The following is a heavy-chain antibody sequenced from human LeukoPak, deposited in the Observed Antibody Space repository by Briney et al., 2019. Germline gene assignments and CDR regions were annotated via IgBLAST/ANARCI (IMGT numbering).Heavy chain of an antibody. V-gene: IGHV1-18*01. Sequence: ASVKVSCKASGYTFTSYDINWVRQAPGQGLEWMGWISAYSGNTNYVQKFQGRVTMTTDTSTSTAYMELRSLRSDDTAVYYCARARNGGNSDYWGQGTLVTVSS. CDR2: ISAYSGNT. CDR3: ARARNGGNSDY. J-gene: IGHJ4*02. CDR1: GYTFTSYD. D-gene: IGHD4-23*01.